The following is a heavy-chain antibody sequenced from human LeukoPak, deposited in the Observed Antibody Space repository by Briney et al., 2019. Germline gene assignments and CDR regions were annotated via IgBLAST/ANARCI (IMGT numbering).Heavy chain of an antibody. Sequence: ASVKVSCKASGYTFTSYYMHWVRQAPGQGLEWMGIINPSGGSTSYAQKFQGRVTMTRDMSTSTVYMELSSLRSEDTAVYYCARGASSWYDEAWNWFDPWGQGTLVTVSS. CDR1: GYTFTSYY. V-gene: IGHV1-46*01. J-gene: IGHJ5*02. D-gene: IGHD6-13*01. CDR3: ARGASSWYDEAWNWFDP. CDR2: INPSGGST.